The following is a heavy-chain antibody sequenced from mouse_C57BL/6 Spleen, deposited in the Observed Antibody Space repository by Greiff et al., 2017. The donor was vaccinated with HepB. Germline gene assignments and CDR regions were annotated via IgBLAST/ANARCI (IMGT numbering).Heavy chain of an antibody. CDR3: ARSTTVVPPYFDY. D-gene: IGHD1-1*01. J-gene: IGHJ2*01. CDR1: GYTFTDYY. CDR2: INPYNGGT. V-gene: IGHV1-19*01. Sequence: EVKLMESGPVLVKPGASVKMSCKASGYTFTDYYMNWVKQSHGKSLEWIGVINPYNGGTSYNQKFKGKATLTVDKSSSTAYMELNSLTSEDSAVYYCARSTTVVPPYFDYWGQGTTLTVSS.